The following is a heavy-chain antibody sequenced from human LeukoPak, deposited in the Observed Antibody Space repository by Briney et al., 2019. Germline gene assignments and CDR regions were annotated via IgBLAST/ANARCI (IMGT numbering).Heavy chain of an antibody. CDR3: AKDSGATIFGVVTKHYYYYGMDV. CDR1: GFTFSSYA. CDR2: ISGSGGST. J-gene: IGHJ6*02. Sequence: GGSLRLSCAASGFTFSSYAMSWVRQAPGKGLEWVSAISGSGGSTYYADSVKRLFPISRDNYKNTLYLQMNSLRAEDTAVYYCAKDSGATIFGVVTKHYYYYGMDVWGQGTTVTVSS. D-gene: IGHD3-3*01. V-gene: IGHV3-23*01.